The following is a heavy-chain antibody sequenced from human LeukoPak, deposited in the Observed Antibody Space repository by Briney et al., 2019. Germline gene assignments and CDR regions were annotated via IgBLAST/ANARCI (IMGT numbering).Heavy chain of an antibody. J-gene: IGHJ3*02. CDR3: ARAMITFGGVIAPGAFDI. CDR1: GYTFTSYG. D-gene: IGHD3-16*02. Sequence: GASVKVSRKASGYTFTSYGISWVRQAPGQGLEWMGWISAYNGNTNYAQKLQGRVTMTTDTSTSTAYMELRSLRSDDTAVYYCARAMITFGGVIAPGAFDIWGQGTMVTVSS. CDR2: ISAYNGNT. V-gene: IGHV1-18*01.